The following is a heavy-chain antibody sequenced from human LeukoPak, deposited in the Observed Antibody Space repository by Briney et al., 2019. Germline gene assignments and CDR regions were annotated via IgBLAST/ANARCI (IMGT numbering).Heavy chain of an antibody. Sequence: PSETLSLTATGSGASISSYNWSWIRQPPGKGLAWIAHIYLDGNTDFQTSRNRRVTMSVDSSNNQVSLKLTSVTAADTAVYFCARRRGDMATIPDYHYYYMDVWGKGTTVTVSS. CDR2: IYLDGNT. V-gene: IGHV4-4*08. CDR1: GASISSYN. D-gene: IGHD5-24*01. CDR3: ARRRGDMATIPDYHYYYMDV. J-gene: IGHJ6*03.